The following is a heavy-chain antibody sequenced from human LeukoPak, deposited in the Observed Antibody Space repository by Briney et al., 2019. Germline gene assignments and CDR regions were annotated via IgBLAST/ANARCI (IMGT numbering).Heavy chain of an antibody. Sequence: GGALRLSCAASLFTFSSYGMHWVRQAPGKGLEWVAVISYDGSNKYYADSVKGRFTISRDNSKNTLYLQMNSLRAEDTAVYYCAKDKDSGSYFYYGMDVWGQGTTVTVSS. CDR3: AKDKDSGSYFYYGMDV. V-gene: IGHV3-30*18. J-gene: IGHJ6*02. CDR2: ISYDGSNK. D-gene: IGHD1-26*01. CDR1: LFTFSSYG.